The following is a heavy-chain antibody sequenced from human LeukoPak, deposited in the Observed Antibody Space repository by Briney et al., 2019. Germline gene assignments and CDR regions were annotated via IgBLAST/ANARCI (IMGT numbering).Heavy chain of an antibody. V-gene: IGHV4-61*08. J-gene: IGHJ4*02. Sequence: SETLSLTCTVSGGSISSGDYYWSWIRQPPGKGLEWIGYIYYSGSTNYNPSLKSRVTISVDTSKNQFSLKLSSVTAADTAVYYCARAKRYSSSWMDYWGQGTLVTVSS. CDR3: ARAKRYSSSWMDY. D-gene: IGHD6-13*01. CDR2: IYYSGST. CDR1: GGSISSGDYY.